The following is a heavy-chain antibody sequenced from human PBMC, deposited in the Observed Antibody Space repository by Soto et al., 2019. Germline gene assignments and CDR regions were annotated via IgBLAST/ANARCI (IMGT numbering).Heavy chain of an antibody. CDR1: GGSISSYY. D-gene: IGHD4-17*01. CDR2: IYYSGST. V-gene: IGHV4-59*01. J-gene: IGHJ5*02. CDR3: ARDRTAILDYGDYESPWFDP. Sequence: SETLSLTCTVSGGSISSYYWSWIRQPPGKGLEWIGYIYYSGSTNYNPSLKSRVTISVDTSKNQFSLKLSSVTAADTAVYYCARDRTAILDYGDYESPWFDPWGQGTLVTVSS.